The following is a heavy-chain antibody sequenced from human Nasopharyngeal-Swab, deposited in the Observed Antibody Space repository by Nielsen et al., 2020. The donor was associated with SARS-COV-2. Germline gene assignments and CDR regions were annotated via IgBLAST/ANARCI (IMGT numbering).Heavy chain of an antibody. Sequence: WIRQPPGKGLEWLSYISTGPTVIYYADSVKGRFTISRDNAKNSLYLQMNSLRVEDTAVYYCASGTYYGPYDSWGQGTLVTVSS. V-gene: IGHV3-48*01. J-gene: IGHJ5*02. D-gene: IGHD3-16*01. CDR2: ISTGPTVI. CDR3: ASGTYYGPYDS.